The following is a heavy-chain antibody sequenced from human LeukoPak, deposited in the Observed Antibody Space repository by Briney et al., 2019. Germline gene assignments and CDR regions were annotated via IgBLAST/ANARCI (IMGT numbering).Heavy chain of an antibody. CDR3: ARDKTSYGDYGNNWFDP. D-gene: IGHD4-17*01. Sequence: ASVKVSCKASGGTFSSYAISWVRQAPGQGLEWMGRIIPILGIANYAQKFQGRVTITADKSTSTAYMELSSLRSEDTAVYYCARDKTSYGDYGNNWFDPWGQGTPVTVSS. CDR2: IIPILGIA. CDR1: GGTFSSYA. J-gene: IGHJ5*02. V-gene: IGHV1-69*04.